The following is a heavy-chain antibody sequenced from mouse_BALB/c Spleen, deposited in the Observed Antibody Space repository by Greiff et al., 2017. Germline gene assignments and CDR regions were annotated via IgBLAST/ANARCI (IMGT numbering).Heavy chain of an antibody. D-gene: IGHD2-3*01. CDR1: GFNIKDYY. J-gene: IGHJ2*01. V-gene: IGHV14-1*02. CDR3: ARWLLRCNAMDY. Sequence: VQLQQSGAELVRPGALVKLSCKASGFNIKDYYMHWVKQRPEQGLEWIGWIDPENGNTIYDPKFQGKASITADTSSNTAYLQLSSLTSEDTAVYYCARWLLRCNAMDYWGQGTTLTVSS. CDR2: IDPENGNT.